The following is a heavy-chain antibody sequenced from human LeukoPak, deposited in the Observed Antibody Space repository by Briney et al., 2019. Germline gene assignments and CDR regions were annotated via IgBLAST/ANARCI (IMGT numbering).Heavy chain of an antibody. CDR2: FDPEDGET. J-gene: IGHJ4*02. V-gene: IGHV1-24*01. CDR3: AKDVTAMVPEAFDY. Sequence: ASVKVSCKVSGYTLTELSMHWVRQAPGKGLEWMGGFDPEDGETIYAQKFQGRVTMTEDTSTDTAYMELSSLRSEDTAVYYCAKDVTAMVPEAFDYWGQGTLVTVSS. D-gene: IGHD5-18*01. CDR1: GYTLTELS.